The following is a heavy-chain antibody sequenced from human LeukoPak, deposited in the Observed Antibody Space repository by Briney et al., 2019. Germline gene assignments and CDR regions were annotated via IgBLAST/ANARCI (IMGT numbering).Heavy chain of an antibody. V-gene: IGHV4-39*07. CDR1: GGSISSSSYY. CDR3: ARGLGYCSGGSCFNWFDP. D-gene: IGHD2-15*01. CDR2: INHSGST. Sequence: SETLSLTCTVSGGSISSSSYYWGWIRQPPGKGLEWIGEINHSGSTNYNPSLKSRVTISVDTSKNQFSLKPSSVTAADTAVYYCARGLGYCSGGSCFNWFDPWGQGTLVTVSS. J-gene: IGHJ5*02.